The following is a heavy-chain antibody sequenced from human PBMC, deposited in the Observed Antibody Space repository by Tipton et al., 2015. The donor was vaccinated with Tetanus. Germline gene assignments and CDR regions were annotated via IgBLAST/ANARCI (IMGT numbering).Heavy chain of an antibody. Sequence: QSGAEVKKPGSSVKVSCKVSGGSFSTYGISWVRQAPGEGLEWMAWISGYNGNTKFAQRFQGRVTMTTDTSTSSVYMELRSLTSEDTAVYYCTKDAEVWGGRKVFDIWGQGTMVAVSS. D-gene: IGHD1-14*01. J-gene: IGHJ3*02. CDR2: ISGYNGNT. CDR3: TKDAEVWGGRKVFDI. CDR1: GGSFSTYG. V-gene: IGHV1-18*01.